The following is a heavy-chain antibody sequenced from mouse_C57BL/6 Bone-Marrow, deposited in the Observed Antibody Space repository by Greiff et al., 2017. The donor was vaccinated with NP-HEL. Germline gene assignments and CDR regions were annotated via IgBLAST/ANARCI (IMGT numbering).Heavy chain of an antibody. J-gene: IGHJ4*01. CDR2: IDPSDSYT. CDR1: GYTFTSYW. Sequence: QVQLKQPGAELVRPGTSVKLSCKASGYTFTSYWMHWVKQRPGQGLEWIGVIDPSDSYTNYNQKFKGKATLTVDTSSSTAYMQLSSLTSEDSAVYYCARSGGSHYYAMDYWGQGTSVTVSS. D-gene: IGHD3-1*01. CDR3: ARSGGSHYYAMDY. V-gene: IGHV1-59*01.